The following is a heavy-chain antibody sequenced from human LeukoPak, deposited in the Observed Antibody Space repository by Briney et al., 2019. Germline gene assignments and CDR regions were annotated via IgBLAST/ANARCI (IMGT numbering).Heavy chain of an antibody. CDR1: GYTFTSYG. V-gene: IGHV1-18*01. CDR2: ISAYNGNT. Sequence: GPVKVSCKASGYTFTSYGISWVRQAPGQGLEWMGWISAYNGNTNYAQKLQGRVTMTTDTSTSTAYMELRSLRSDDTAVYYCARDRNYDFWSGYIRFDPWGQGTLVTVSS. D-gene: IGHD3-3*01. CDR3: ARDRNYDFWSGYIRFDP. J-gene: IGHJ5*02.